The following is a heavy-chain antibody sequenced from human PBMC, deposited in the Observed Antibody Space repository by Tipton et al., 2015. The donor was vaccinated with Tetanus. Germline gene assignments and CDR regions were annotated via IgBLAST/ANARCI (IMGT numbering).Heavy chain of an antibody. CDR3: ARGTYYYYDSSGYQGNAFDI. Sequence: TLSLTCAVSGGSISSGGYSWSWIRQPPGKGLEWIGYIYHSGSTYYNPSLKSRVTISVDRSKNQFSLKLSSVTAADTAVYYCARGTYYYYDSSGYQGNAFDIWGQGTMVTVSS. CDR1: GGSISSGGYS. CDR2: IYHSGST. D-gene: IGHD3-22*01. V-gene: IGHV4-30-2*01. J-gene: IGHJ3*02.